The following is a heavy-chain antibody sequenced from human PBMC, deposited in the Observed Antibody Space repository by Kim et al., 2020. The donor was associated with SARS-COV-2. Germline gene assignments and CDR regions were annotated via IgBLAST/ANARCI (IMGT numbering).Heavy chain of an antibody. CDR1: GFIFSSYG. V-gene: IGHV3-33*01. Sequence: GGSLRLSCAASGFIFSSYGMHWVRQAPGKGLEWVAVIWYDGSNKYYTASVKGRFTISRDNANNKLNLQMNSLRAEDTAVYYCARGFDILTPRNYYGMDVWGQGTTVTVSS. CDR2: IWYDGSNK. J-gene: IGHJ6*02. D-gene: IGHD3-9*01. CDR3: ARGFDILTPRNYYGMDV.